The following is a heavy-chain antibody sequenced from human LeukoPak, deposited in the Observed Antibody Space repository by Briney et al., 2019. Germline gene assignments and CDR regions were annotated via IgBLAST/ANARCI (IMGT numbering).Heavy chain of an antibody. Sequence: PGESLKISCKGSGYSFTSYGIGWVRQMPGKGLEWIGIIYPGDSDTRYSPSFQGQVTISADKSISTAYLQWSSLKASDTAMYYCARPGYCSGGSCYQGDYWGQGTLVTVSS. CDR3: ARPGYCSGGSCYQGDY. CDR2: IYPGDSDT. V-gene: IGHV5-51*01. J-gene: IGHJ4*02. CDR1: GYSFTSYG. D-gene: IGHD2-15*01.